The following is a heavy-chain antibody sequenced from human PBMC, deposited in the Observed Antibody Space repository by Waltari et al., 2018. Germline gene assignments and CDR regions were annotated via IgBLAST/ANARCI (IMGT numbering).Heavy chain of an antibody. CDR2: IKSKTDGGTT. Sequence: EVQLVESGGGLVKPGGSLRLSCAASGFTFSNAWMSWVRQAPGKGLEWVGRIKSKTDGGTTDYAAPVKGRFTISRDDSKNTLYLQMNSLKTEDTAVYYCTTVESMLYYYYGMDVWGQGTTVTVSS. D-gene: IGHD3-10*02. V-gene: IGHV3-15*01. CDR3: TTVESMLYYYYGMDV. J-gene: IGHJ6*02. CDR1: GFTFSNAW.